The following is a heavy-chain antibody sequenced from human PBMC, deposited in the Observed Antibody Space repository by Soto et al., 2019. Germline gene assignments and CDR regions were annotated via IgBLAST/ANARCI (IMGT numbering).Heavy chain of an antibody. CDR3: ARPAGGSPSHFAL. CDR2: IFPGDSDT. Sequence: PGESLKISCKGSGFKFSSYWIAWVRLVPGKGLEWMGIIFPGDSDTRYSPSFQGQVTISVDKSTDTAYLKWGGLKASDSAIYYCARPAGGSPSHFALWGQGTQVPGSS. D-gene: IGHD6-19*01. CDR1: GFKFSSYW. J-gene: IGHJ4*02. V-gene: IGHV5-51*01.